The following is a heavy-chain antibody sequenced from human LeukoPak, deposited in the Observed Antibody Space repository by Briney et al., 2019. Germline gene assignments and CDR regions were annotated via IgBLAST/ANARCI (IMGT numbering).Heavy chain of an antibody. J-gene: IGHJ3*02. CDR3: AREGGAKGDDAFDI. CDR1: GFTFSSYG. V-gene: IGHV3-23*01. CDR2: IIGSGGST. Sequence: GGSLRLSCAASGFTFSSYGMHWVRQAPGKGLEWVSTIIGSGGSTHYADSVKGRFTISRDNSKNTLYLQMNSLRAEDTAVYYCAREGGAKGDDAFDIWGQGTMVTVSS. D-gene: IGHD1-26*01.